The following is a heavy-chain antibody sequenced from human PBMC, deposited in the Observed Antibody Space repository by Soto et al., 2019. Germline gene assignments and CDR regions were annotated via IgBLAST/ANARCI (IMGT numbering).Heavy chain of an antibody. D-gene: IGHD2-21*01. J-gene: IGHJ6*02. V-gene: IGHV3-74*01. CDR3: ARSLWSPYFYYGLDV. Sequence: GSLRLSCTASGFALSRYWMYWVRQAPGKGLVWVSHINSGGNITPYPDSVRGRFTISRDNSKNTLYLDMHSLTTDDTAVYFCARSLWSPYFYYGLDVWGQGTTVTVSS. CDR1: GFALSRYW. CDR2: INSGGNIT.